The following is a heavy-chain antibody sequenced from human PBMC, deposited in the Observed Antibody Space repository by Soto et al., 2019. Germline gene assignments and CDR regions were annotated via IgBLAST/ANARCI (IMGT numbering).Heavy chain of an antibody. J-gene: IGHJ4*02. CDR2: ISWDGGST. D-gene: IGHD6-13*01. CDR3: AKDIRSRQLVGFFDY. V-gene: IGHV3-43*01. Sequence: GGSLRLSCAASGFTFDDYTMHWVRQAPGTGLEWVSLISWDGGSTYYADSVKGRFTISRDNSKNSPYLQMNSLRTEDTALYYCAKDIRSRQLVGFFDYWGQGTLVTVSS. CDR1: GFTFDDYT.